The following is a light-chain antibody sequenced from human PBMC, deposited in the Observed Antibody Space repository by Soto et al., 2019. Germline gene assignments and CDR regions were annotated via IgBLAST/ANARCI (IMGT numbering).Light chain of an antibody. Sequence: QSVLTQPPSASGSPGQSVAISCTGTSSDVGGYNYVSWYQQHPGKAPKLMIYEVNKRPSGVPDRFSGSKSGNTASLTVSGLQAEAEDDYYCSSYAGSSNVFGTGTKLTVL. CDR2: EVN. CDR1: SSDVGGYNY. V-gene: IGLV2-8*01. CDR3: SSYAGSSNV. J-gene: IGLJ1*01.